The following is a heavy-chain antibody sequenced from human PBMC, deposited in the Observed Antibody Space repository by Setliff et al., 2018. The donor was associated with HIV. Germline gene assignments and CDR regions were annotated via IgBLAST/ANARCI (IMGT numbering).Heavy chain of an antibody. CDR1: GASISSGGYY. Sequence: PSETLSLTCTASGASISSGGYYWNWIRQHPGKGLEWIGHIYYSGSTYYTPSFKSRVTISVDTSKKQFSLKLNSVTAADTAVYYCTRVGDTVVVPGVPLGAFDIWGQGTKVTVSS. CDR2: IYYSGST. CDR3: TRVGDTVVVPGVPLGAFDI. D-gene: IGHD2-2*01. V-gene: IGHV4-31*03. J-gene: IGHJ3*02.